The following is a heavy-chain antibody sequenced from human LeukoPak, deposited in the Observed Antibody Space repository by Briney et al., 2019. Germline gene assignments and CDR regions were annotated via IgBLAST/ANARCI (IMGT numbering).Heavy chain of an antibody. D-gene: IGHD2-15*01. CDR1: GFTFSSYS. CDR2: ISSSSSYI. CDR3: ARDVARYYFDY. Sequence: MTGGSLRLSCAASGFTFSSYSMNWVRQAPGKGLEWVSSISSSSSYIYYAASVKGRFPISRDNANNSLYLQMNSLRAVDTAVYYCARDVARYYFDYWGQGTLVTVSS. V-gene: IGHV3-21*01. J-gene: IGHJ4*02.